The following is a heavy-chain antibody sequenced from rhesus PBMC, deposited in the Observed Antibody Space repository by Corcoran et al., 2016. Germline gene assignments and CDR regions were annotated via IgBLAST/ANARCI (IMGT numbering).Heavy chain of an antibody. CDR2: ISYSGST. D-gene: IGHD3-22*01. CDR3: VRDNNNYVYWYFDL. Sequence: QLQLQESGPGLVKPSETLSLTCAVPGSSISSGYGWSWIRQSPGKGLEWIALISYSGSTSYNPSIKVRVTISRDTAKNQFSLNLNSVTASDTAVYYCVRDNNNYVYWYFDLWGPGTPITISS. V-gene: IGHV4-122*02. CDR1: GSSISSGYG. J-gene: IGHJ2*01.